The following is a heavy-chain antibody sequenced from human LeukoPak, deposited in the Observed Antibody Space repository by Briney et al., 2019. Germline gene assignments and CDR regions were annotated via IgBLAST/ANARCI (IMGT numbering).Heavy chain of an antibody. Sequence: GGSLRLTCAASGFTFSSYSMNWVRQAPGKGLEWVSSISSSSSYIYYADSVKGRFTISRDNAKNSLYLQMNSLRAEGTAVYYCASLEPIAAAGPEAHYYYYYMDVWGKGTTVTVSS. D-gene: IGHD6-13*01. CDR2: ISSSSSYI. J-gene: IGHJ6*03. CDR3: ASLEPIAAAGPEAHYYYYYMDV. CDR1: GFTFSSYS. V-gene: IGHV3-21*01.